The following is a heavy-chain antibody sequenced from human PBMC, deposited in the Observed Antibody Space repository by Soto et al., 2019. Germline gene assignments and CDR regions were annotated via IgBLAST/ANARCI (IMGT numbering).Heavy chain of an antibody. CDR1: GFTFSSYW. CDR3: ARQYTYGRV. D-gene: IGHD5-18*01. Sequence: EVQLVESGGGLVQPGGSLSLSCAASGFTFSSYWMSWVRQAPGRGLEWVANIKLDGSDKYYVDSVKGRFTTSRDKAKNSVYLQMHSLRADDTAVYYCARQYTYGRVWGQGTLVTVSS. J-gene: IGHJ4*02. V-gene: IGHV3-7*01. CDR2: IKLDGSDK.